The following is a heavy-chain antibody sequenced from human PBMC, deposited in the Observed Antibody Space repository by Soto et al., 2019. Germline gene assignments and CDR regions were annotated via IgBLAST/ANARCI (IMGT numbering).Heavy chain of an antibody. V-gene: IGHV3-30-3*01. CDR3: ARDDRIIRGVWGTTCDS. CDR1: GFTFSSYA. J-gene: IGHJ4*02. CDR2: ISNDGSNK. Sequence: QVQLVESGGGVVQPGRSLRLSCAASGFTFSSYAMHWVRQAPGKGLEWVAVISNDGSNKYDTDSVKGRFTISRDNSKNTLYLQMDRLRPEDTAVYYCARDDRIIRGVWGTTCDSWGQGTLVTVSS. D-gene: IGHD3-10*01.